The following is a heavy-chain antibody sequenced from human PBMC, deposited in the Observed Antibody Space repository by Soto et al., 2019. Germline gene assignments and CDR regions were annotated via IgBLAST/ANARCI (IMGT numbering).Heavy chain of an antibody. D-gene: IGHD6-6*01. V-gene: IGHV1-69*01. J-gene: IGHJ6*01. CDR3: TTEARDNRGCYG. CDR1: RGPFSSYA. Sequence: SMKVSCKAVRGPFSSYAMSWARKAPGYALEWIGGIIPIVGTANYAQKFQGRVTITADESTSTDYMELSSLSSEDTAAYNCTTEARDNRGCYG. CDR2: IIPIVGTA.